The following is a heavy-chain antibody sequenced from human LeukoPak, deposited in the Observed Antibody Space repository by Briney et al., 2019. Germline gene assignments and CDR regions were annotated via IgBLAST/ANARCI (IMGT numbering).Heavy chain of an antibody. J-gene: IGHJ5*02. CDR1: GGSISGSRYY. Sequence: SETLSLTCSVSGGSISGSRYYWGWIRQPPAKGLEWVATVNDGGSALYNPSLRSRTTISVDTSKNQFSLRLTSVTAADTAVYHCAREPDAWGQGTLVTVSS. CDR2: VNDGGSA. V-gene: IGHV4-39*07. CDR3: AREPDA.